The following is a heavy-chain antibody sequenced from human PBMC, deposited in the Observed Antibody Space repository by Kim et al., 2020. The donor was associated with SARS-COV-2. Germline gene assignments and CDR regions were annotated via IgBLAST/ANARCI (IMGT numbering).Heavy chain of an antibody. Sequence: SETLSLTCTVSGGSISSRSYYWGWIRQPPGKGLEWIASIYYSGSTYYNPSLKSRVTISVDTSKNQFSLKLSSVTAADTAVYYCARQGGYCSGGSCYGPFDYWGQGTLVTVSS. D-gene: IGHD2-15*01. CDR1: GGSISSRSYY. CDR3: ARQGGYCSGGSCYGPFDY. CDR2: IYYSGST. V-gene: IGHV4-39*01. J-gene: IGHJ4*02.